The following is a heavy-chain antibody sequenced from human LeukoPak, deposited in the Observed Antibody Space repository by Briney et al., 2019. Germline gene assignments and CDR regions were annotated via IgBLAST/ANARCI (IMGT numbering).Heavy chain of an antibody. CDR3: ASFYGSGSYSYYGMDV. CDR2: FDRGDGET. CDR1: GYTLTELS. Sequence: ASVKVSCKVSGYTLTELSMHWVRQAPGKGLEWMGGFDRGDGETIFAQKFQGRVTMTEDTSTDTAYMELSSLRSEDTAVYYCASFYGSGSYSYYGMDVWGKGTTVTVSS. D-gene: IGHD3-10*01. J-gene: IGHJ6*04. V-gene: IGHV1-24*01.